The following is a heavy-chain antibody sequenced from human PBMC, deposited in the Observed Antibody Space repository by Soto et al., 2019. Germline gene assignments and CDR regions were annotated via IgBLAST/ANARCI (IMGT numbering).Heavy chain of an antibody. CDR2: ITYDGSNK. Sequence: GGSLRLSCQASGFNLDNYGMHWVRQAPGKGLEWVAVITYDGSNKYYADSVKGRFTISRDNSKNTLSLHLNTLKPEDTAVYHCAKDRVGGTFYTPLGFWGQGTLVTVSS. J-gene: IGHJ4*02. V-gene: IGHV3-30*18. CDR3: AKDRVGGTFYTPLGF. CDR1: GFNLDNYG. D-gene: IGHD1-7*01.